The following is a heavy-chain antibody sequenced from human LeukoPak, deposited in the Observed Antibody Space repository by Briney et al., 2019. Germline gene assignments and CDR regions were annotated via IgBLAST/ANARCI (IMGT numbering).Heavy chain of an antibody. CDR3: AKGVGATLREFDY. D-gene: IGHD1-26*01. Sequence: GGSPRLSCAASGFTFSSYAMSWVRQAPGKGLEWVSAISGSGGSTYYADSVKGRFTISRDNSKNTLYLQMNSLRAEDTAVYYCAKGVGATLREFDYWGQGTLVTVSS. CDR1: GFTFSSYA. V-gene: IGHV3-23*01. J-gene: IGHJ4*02. CDR2: ISGSGGST.